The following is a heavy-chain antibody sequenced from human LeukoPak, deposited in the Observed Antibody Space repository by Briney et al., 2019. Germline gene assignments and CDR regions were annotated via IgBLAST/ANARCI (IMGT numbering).Heavy chain of an antibody. D-gene: IGHD3-3*01. V-gene: IGHV3-7*01. CDR2: IKQDGSEK. CDR3: ARGNPYDFWSGYYFDY. CDR1: GFTFSSYW. Sequence: PGGSLRLSCAASGFTFSSYWMSWVRQAPGKGLEWVANIKQDGSEKYYVDSVKGRFTISRDNAKNSLYLQMNSLRAEDTAVYYCARGNPYDFWSGYYFDYWGQGTLVTVSS. J-gene: IGHJ4*02.